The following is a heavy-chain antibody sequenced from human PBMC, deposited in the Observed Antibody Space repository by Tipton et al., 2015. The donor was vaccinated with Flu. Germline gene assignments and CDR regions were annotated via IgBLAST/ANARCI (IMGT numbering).Heavy chain of an antibody. D-gene: IGHD7-27*01. Sequence: TLSLTCNVSGDSISTGSLYWNWIRQPAGKALEWIGRIYTTGSTNYNPSLKSRVTISADTSKNQFSLKLSSVTAADTAVYYCASKVANWGVWEPLDYWGQGTLVTVSS. CDR3: ASKVANWGVWEPLDY. J-gene: IGHJ4*02. CDR1: GDSISTGSLY. CDR2: IYTTGST. V-gene: IGHV4-61*02.